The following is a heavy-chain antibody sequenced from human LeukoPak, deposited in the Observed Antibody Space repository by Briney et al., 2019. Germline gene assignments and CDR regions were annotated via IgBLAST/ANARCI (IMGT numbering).Heavy chain of an antibody. D-gene: IGHD3-22*01. CDR3: ARVHYYDSSGYYSY. CDR1: GYTFTGYY. Sequence: ASVKLSCKASGYTFTGYYMHWVRQAPGQGLEWMGWINPNSGGTNYAQKFQGRVTMTRDTSISTVYMELSSLRSEDTAVYYCARVHYYDSSGYYSYWGQGTLVTVSS. CDR2: INPNSGGT. V-gene: IGHV1-2*02. J-gene: IGHJ4*02.